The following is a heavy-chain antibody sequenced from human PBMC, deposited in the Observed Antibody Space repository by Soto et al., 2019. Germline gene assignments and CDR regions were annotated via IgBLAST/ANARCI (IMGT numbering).Heavy chain of an antibody. CDR2: ISSSSSYI. V-gene: IGHV3-21*01. D-gene: IGHD3-22*01. Sequence: GGSLRLSCAASGFTFSSYSMNWVRQAPGKGLEWVSSISSSSSYIYYADSVKGLFTISRDNAKNSLYLQMNSLRAEDTAVYYCASNHYYDKKSFDYWGQGTLVTVSS. J-gene: IGHJ4*02. CDR1: GFTFSSYS. CDR3: ASNHYYDKKSFDY.